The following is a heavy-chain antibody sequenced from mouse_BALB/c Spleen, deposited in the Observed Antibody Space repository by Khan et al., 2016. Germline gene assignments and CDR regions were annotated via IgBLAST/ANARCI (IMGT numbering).Heavy chain of an antibody. D-gene: IGHD1-1*01. CDR2: INPDSSTI. J-gene: IGHJ3*01. CDR1: GFDFSRYW. V-gene: IGHV4-1*02. Sequence: EVKLLESGGGLVQPGGSLKLSCAASGFDFSRYWMSWVRQAPGKGLEWIGEINPDSSTINYTPSLKDKFIISRDNAKNSLYLQMSKVRSEDTALSNCASPYYYGISFAYWGQGTLVTVSA. CDR3: ASPYYYGISFAY.